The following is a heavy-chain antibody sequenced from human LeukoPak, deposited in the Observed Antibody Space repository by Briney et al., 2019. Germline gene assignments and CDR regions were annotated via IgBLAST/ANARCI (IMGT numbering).Heavy chain of an antibody. CDR1: GGTFSSYA. Sequence: ASVKVSCKASGGTFSSYAISWVRQAPGQGLEWMGGIIPIFGTANYAQKFQGRVTITTDESMSTAYMELSSLRSEHTAVYYCARTALRGNYDSSGYYYGNIDYWGQGTLVTVSS. D-gene: IGHD3-22*01. CDR3: ARTALRGNYDSSGYYYGNIDY. V-gene: IGHV1-69*05. CDR2: IIPIFGTA. J-gene: IGHJ4*02.